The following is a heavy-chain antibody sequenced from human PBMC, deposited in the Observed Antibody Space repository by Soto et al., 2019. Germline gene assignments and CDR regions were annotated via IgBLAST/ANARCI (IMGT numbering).Heavy chain of an antibody. J-gene: IGHJ6*02. CDR2: IWYDGSNK. Sequence: GGSLRLSCAAPGFTFSSYGMHWVRQAPGKGLEWVAVIWYDGSNKYYADSVKGRFTISRDNSKNTLYLQMNSLRAEDTAVYYCARDYYYDSSGYGGMDVWGQGTTVTVSS. CDR1: GFTFSSYG. D-gene: IGHD3-22*01. CDR3: ARDYYYDSSGYGGMDV. V-gene: IGHV3-33*01.